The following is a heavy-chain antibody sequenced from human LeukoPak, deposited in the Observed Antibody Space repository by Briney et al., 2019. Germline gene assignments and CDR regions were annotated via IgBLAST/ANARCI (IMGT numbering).Heavy chain of an antibody. CDR1: GFTFSSYA. J-gene: IGHJ6*03. CDR2: ISGSGGST. CDR3: AKDGEASYEVYYYYMDV. V-gene: IGHV3-23*01. Sequence: PGGSLRLSCAASGFTFSSYAMSWVRQAPGKGLEWVSAISGSGGSTYYADSVKGRFTISRDNSKNTLYPQMNSLRAEDSAVYYCAKDGEASYEVYYYYMDVWGKGTTVTVSS. D-gene: IGHD5-18*01.